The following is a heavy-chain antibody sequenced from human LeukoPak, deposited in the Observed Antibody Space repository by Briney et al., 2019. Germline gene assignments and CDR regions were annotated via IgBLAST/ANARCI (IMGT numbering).Heavy chain of an antibody. CDR1: GFTFSSYA. CDR3: ARGGGLTTVTTGGLDY. D-gene: IGHD4-17*01. CDR2: ISYDGSNK. Sequence: PGGSLRLSCAASGFTFSSYAMHWVRQAPGKGLEWVAVISYDGSNKYYADSVTGRFTISRDNSKNTLYLQMHSLRAEDTAVYYCARGGGLTTVTTGGLDYWGQGTLVTVSS. V-gene: IGHV3-30*04. J-gene: IGHJ4*02.